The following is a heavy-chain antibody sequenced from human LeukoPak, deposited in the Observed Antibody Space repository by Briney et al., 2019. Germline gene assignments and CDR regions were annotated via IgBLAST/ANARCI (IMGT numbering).Heavy chain of an antibody. CDR3: ASANGAYFDTNGYYLYYFDY. J-gene: IGHJ4*02. CDR1: GYTFTGYY. CDR2: INPNSGGT. D-gene: IGHD3-22*01. V-gene: IGHV1-2*02. Sequence: GASVKVSCKASGYTFTGYYMHWVRQAPGQGLEWMGWINPNSGGTNYAQKFQGRVTMTRDTSISTAYMELSSLTSDDTAVYYCASANGAYFDTNGYYLYYFDYWGQGTLVTVSS.